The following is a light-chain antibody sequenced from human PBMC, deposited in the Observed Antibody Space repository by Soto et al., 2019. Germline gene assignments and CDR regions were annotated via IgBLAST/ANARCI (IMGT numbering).Light chain of an antibody. CDR2: KAS. Sequence: AICMPPSPLSSCAKTGVKGSVQSRASQGISSYLAWYQQKPGKAPKLLIYKASTLKSGDPAKVSGSRSGTEFTPTIRILQPYDLATHFIQHYRSYSEAFGQGTKVDIK. V-gene: IGKV1-8*01. CDR3: QHYRSYSEA. CDR1: QGISSY. J-gene: IGKJ1*01.